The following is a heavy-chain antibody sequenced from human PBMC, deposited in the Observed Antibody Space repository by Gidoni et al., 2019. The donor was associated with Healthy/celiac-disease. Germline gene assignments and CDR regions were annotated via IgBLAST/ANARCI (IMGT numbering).Heavy chain of an antibody. J-gene: IGHJ4*02. Sequence: EVQLVESGEGLVQPGGSLRLSCAASGSTFSSYAMHLVRQAPGKGLEYVTAISSNGGSTYYADSVKGRFTISRDNSKNTLYLQMGGLRAEDMAVYYCARGGSDGVGSDYWGQRTLVTVSS. CDR3: ARGGSDGVGSDY. V-gene: IGHV3-64*02. CDR1: GSTFSSYA. CDR2: ISSNGGST. D-gene: IGHD2-15*01.